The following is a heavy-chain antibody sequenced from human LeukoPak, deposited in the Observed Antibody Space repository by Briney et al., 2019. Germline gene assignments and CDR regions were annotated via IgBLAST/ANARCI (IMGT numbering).Heavy chain of an antibody. Sequence: PGGSLRLSCAASGFTFSSYAMSWVRQAPGKGLEWVSAISGSGGSTYYADSVKGRFTISRDNSKNTLYLQMNSLRAEDTAVYYCANSLDYGGKKYFDYWGRGTLVTVSS. CDR1: GFTFSSYA. CDR2: ISGSGGST. J-gene: IGHJ4*02. V-gene: IGHV3-23*01. D-gene: IGHD4-23*01. CDR3: ANSLDYGGKKYFDY.